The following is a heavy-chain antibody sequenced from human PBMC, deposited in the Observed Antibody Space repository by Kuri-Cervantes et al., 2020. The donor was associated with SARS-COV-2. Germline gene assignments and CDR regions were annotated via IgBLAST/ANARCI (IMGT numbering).Heavy chain of an antibody. CDR3: VRVAVGATHPNYYMDV. Sequence: ASVKVSCKASGYTFTGYYMHWVRQAPGQGLEWMGWINPNSGGTNYAQKFQGRVTMTRDTSISTAYMELSRLRSDDTAVYYCVRVAVGATHPNYYMDVWGKGTTVTVSS. V-gene: IGHV1-2*02. J-gene: IGHJ6*03. CDR1: GYTFTGYY. CDR2: INPNSGGT. D-gene: IGHD1-26*01.